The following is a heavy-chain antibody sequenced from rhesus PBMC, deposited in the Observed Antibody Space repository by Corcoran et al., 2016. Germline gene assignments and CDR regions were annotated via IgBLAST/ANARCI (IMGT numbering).Heavy chain of an antibody. J-gene: IGHJ4*01. D-gene: IGHD4-35*01. CDR3: ARRPTVTFDY. Sequence: QVTLKESGPALVKPTQTLTLTCTFSGFSLSTSDMSVGWIRQPPGKPLEWLAHIYWDDAKRYSTSLKRRLTISKDPSNNRVVLAMSNIGPVDTATYYCARRPTVTFDYWGQGVLVTVSS. V-gene: IGHV2-1*01. CDR1: GFSLSTSDMS. CDR2: IYWDDAK.